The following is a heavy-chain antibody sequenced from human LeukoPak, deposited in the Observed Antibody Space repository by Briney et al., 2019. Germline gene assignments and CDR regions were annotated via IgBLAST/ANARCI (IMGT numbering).Heavy chain of an antibody. V-gene: IGHV4-31*03. J-gene: IGHJ4*02. D-gene: IGHD2-15*01. Sequence: PSETLSLTCTVSGGSISSGGYYWSWIRQHPGKGLEWIGYIYYSGSTYYNPSLKSRVTISVDTSKTQFSLKLSSVTAADTAVYYCARMKGFNYFDYWGQGTLVTVSS. CDR3: ARMKGFNYFDY. CDR1: GGSISSGGYY. CDR2: IYYSGST.